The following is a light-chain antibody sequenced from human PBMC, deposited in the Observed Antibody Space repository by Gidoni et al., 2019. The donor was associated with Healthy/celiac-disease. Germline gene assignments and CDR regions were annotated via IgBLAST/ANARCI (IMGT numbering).Light chain of an antibody. CDR3: SSYTSSSTPYV. J-gene: IGLJ1*01. CDR1: SSDVGGYNY. CDR2: DVS. V-gene: IGLV2-14*03. Sequence: QSPLPQPASVSGSPGHSITISCTGTSSDVGGYNYVSWYQQHPGKAPKLMIYDVSNRPSGVSNRFSGSKSGNTASLTISGLQAEDEADYYCSSYTSSSTPYVFGTGTKVTVL.